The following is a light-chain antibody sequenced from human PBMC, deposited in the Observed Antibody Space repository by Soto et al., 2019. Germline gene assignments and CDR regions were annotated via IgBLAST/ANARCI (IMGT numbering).Light chain of an antibody. CDR3: QQSYSTVT. J-gene: IGKJ5*01. Sequence: DIQMTQSPSSPSASVRDRVTITCRASQSISSYLNWYQQKPGKAPKLLIYAASSLQSGVPSRFSGSGSGTDFTLTISSLQPEDFATYYCQQSYSTVTFGQGTRLEIK. CDR2: AAS. V-gene: IGKV1-39*01. CDR1: QSISSY.